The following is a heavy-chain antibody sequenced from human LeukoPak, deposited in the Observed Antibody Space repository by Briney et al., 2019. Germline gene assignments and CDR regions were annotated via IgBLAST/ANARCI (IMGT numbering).Heavy chain of an antibody. D-gene: IGHD2-15*01. V-gene: IGHV1-69*13. J-gene: IGHJ3*02. CDR2: IIPIFGTA. CDR3: ASHPPLNIVVVVAADNAFGI. CDR1: GGTFSSYA. Sequence: GASVKVSCKASGGTFSSYAISWVRQAPGQGLEWMGGIIPIFGTANYAQKFQGRVTITADESTSTAYMELSSLRSEDTAVYYCASHPPLNIVVVVAADNAFGIWGQGTMVTVSS.